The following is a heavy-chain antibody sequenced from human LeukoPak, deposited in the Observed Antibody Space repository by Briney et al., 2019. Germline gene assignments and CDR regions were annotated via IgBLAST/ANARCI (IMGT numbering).Heavy chain of an antibody. CDR3: ARESSGNYYNPLGYMDV. V-gene: IGHV4-4*07. D-gene: IGHD3-10*01. Sequence: PSETLSLTCNVSGASVSIYYWNWIRQPAGKGLEWIGRIFTSGITNYDPSLKSRVTMSVDTSKNQFSLNLSSVTAADTAVYYCARESSGNYYNPLGYMDVWGKGTTVTVSS. CDR1: GASVSIYY. J-gene: IGHJ6*03. CDR2: IFTSGIT.